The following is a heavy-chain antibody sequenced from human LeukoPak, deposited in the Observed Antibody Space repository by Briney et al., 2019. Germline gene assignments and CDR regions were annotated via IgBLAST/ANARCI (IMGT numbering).Heavy chain of an antibody. D-gene: IGHD3-22*01. CDR1: GFTFSSYE. J-gene: IGHJ4*02. V-gene: IGHV3-48*03. Sequence: GGSLRLSCAASGFTFSSYEMNWVRQAPGTGLEWVSDISSSGSTIYYADFVKGRFTISRDNAKNSLYLQMNSPRAEDTAVYYCARARHPTYDSSGYVDYWGQGTLVTVSS. CDR3: ARARHPTYDSSGYVDY. CDR2: ISSSGSTI.